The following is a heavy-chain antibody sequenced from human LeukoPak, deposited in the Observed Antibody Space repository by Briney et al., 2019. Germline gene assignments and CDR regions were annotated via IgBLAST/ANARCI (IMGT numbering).Heavy chain of an antibody. CDR3: ANSLGYCSSTSCYWAWFDP. CDR2: IYYSGST. CDR1: GGSISSSSYY. J-gene: IGHJ5*02. V-gene: IGHV4-39*01. Sequence: SETLSLTCTVSGGSISSSSYYWGWIRQPPGKGLEWIGSIYYSGSTYYNPSLKSRVTISVDTSKNQSSLKLSSVTAADTAVYYCANSLGYCSSTSCYWAWFDPWGQGTLVTVSS. D-gene: IGHD2-2*01.